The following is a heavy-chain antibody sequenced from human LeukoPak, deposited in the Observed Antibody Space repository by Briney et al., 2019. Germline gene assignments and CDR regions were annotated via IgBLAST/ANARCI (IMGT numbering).Heavy chain of an antibody. D-gene: IGHD1-26*01. CDR3: ARVPSRMGSSYVYYGMDV. CDR1: GGSITPYY. CDR2: IYHSGST. Sequence: SETLSLTCTVSGGSITPYYWGWIRQPPGQGLEWICYIYHSGSTNYNPSLKSRLTISIDTSKYQFSLRLISVTAADTAVYYCARVPSRMGSSYVYYGMDVWGQGTTVTVSS. J-gene: IGHJ6*02. V-gene: IGHV4-59*01.